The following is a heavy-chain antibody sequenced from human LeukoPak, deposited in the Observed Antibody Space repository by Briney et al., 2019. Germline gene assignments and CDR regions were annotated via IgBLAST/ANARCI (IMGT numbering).Heavy chain of an antibody. D-gene: IGHD2/OR15-2a*01. CDR3: ATEYCTSIDCHPFDY. V-gene: IGHV3-48*01. CDR1: GFIFSNYS. CDR2: ISTRSTTI. J-gene: IGHJ4*02. Sequence: GGSLRLSCAASGFIFSNYSMNWVRQAPGKGLECVSYISTRSTTIYYADSVKGRFTISRDNVKNSLYLQMNSLRAEDTAVYYCATEYCTSIDCHPFDYWGQGTLVTVSS.